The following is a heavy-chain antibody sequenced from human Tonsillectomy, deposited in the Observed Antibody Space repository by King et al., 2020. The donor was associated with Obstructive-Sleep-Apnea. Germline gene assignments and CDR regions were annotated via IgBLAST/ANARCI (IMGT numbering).Heavy chain of an antibody. J-gene: IGHJ4*02. D-gene: IGHD3-22*01. CDR2: ISGSGGST. V-gene: IGHV3-23*04. CDR1: VFTFSSYA. CDR3: AKSPPYYYDSSGPLDY. Sequence: VQLVESGGGLVQPGGSLRLSCAASVFTFSSYAMSWVRQAPGKGLEWVSAISGSGGSTYYADSVKGRFTISRDNSKNTLYLQMNSLRADDTAVYYCAKSPPYYYDSSGPLDYWGQGTLVTVSS.